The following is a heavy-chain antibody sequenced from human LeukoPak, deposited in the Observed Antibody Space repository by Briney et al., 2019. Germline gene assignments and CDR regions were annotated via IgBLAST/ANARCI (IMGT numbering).Heavy chain of an antibody. CDR2: IWYDGSNK. Sequence: GGSLRLSCAASGFTFSSYGMHWVRQAPGKGLEWVAVIWYDGSNKYYADSVKGRFTISRDNSKNTLYLQMDSLRAEDTAVYYCAKELGSGWSPLDYWGQGTLVTVSS. CDR1: GFTFSSYG. D-gene: IGHD6-19*01. V-gene: IGHV3-33*06. CDR3: AKELGSGWSPLDY. J-gene: IGHJ4*02.